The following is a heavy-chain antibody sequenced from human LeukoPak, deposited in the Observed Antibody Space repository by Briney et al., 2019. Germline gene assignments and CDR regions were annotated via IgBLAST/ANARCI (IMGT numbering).Heavy chain of an antibody. CDR3: ARACSNYDILTGYYTPSDAVDI. D-gene: IGHD3-9*01. CDR1: GGSISSYY. Sequence: SETLSLTCTVSGGSISSYYWSWIRQPAGKGLEWIGRIYTSGSTNYNPSLKSRVTMSVDTSKNQFSLKLSSVTAADTAVYYCARACSNYDILTGYYTPSDAVDIWGQGTMVTVSS. V-gene: IGHV4-4*07. J-gene: IGHJ3*02. CDR2: IYTSGST.